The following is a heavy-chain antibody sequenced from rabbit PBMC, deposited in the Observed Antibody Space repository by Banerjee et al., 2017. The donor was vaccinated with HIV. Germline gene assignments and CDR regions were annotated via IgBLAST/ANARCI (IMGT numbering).Heavy chain of an antibody. D-gene: IGHD7-1*01. V-gene: IGHV1S40*01. CDR2: IAAGSSGGD. CDR3: ARNDDGTFDS. Sequence: SMEESGGGLVHREASLTLTCTASGFSFSVSYYLCWVRQAPGKGLEWIACIAAGSSGGDCYASWVNGRFTISRSNSLNTVTLKMNSLTDAGTAAYFCARNDDGTFDSWGQGTLVTVS. CDR1: GFSFSVSYY. J-gene: IGHJ3*01.